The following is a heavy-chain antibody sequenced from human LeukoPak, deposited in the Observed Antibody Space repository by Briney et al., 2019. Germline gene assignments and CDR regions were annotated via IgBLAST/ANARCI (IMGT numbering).Heavy chain of an antibody. Sequence: PSETLSLTCTVSGGSISSYYWSWVRQAPGKGLEWVAVISYDGSNKYYADSVKGRFTISRDNSKNTLYLQMNSLRAEDTAVYYCARLRSTLNTPLVDYWGQGTLVTVSS. CDR1: GGSISSYY. V-gene: IGHV3-30-3*01. J-gene: IGHJ4*02. D-gene: IGHD4/OR15-4a*01. CDR2: ISYDGSNK. CDR3: ARLRSTLNTPLVDY.